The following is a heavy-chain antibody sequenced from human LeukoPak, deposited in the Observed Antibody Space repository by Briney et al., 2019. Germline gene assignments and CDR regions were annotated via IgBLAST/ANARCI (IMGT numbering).Heavy chain of an antibody. J-gene: IGHJ4*02. CDR1: GFTFSSYW. Sequence: GSLRLSCAASGFTFSSYWMHRVRQAPGKGLVWVSRINTDGSITNYADSVKGRFTISRDNAKNTLYLQMNSLRAEDTAVYYCARDFYSAPDYWGQGTLVTVSS. CDR2: INTDGSIT. D-gene: IGHD4-11*01. V-gene: IGHV3-74*01. CDR3: ARDFYSAPDY.